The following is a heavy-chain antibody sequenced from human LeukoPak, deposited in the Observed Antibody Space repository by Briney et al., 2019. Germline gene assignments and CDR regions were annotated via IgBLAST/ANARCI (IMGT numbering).Heavy chain of an antibody. CDR3: ARHTDSSGSFES. CDR2: IDYSGNT. J-gene: IGHJ4*02. V-gene: IGHV4-59*08. CDR1: GGSISGYF. Sequence: SETLSLTCTVSGGSISGYFWSWIRQPPGKGLEWIGHIDYSGNTNFVPSLKSRVTISVDTSKNQVSLRLRSVTAADTAVYFCARHTDSSGSFESWGQGTLVTVSS. D-gene: IGHD3-22*01.